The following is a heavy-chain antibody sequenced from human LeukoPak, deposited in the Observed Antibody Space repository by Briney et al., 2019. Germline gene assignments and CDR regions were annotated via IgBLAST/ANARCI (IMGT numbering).Heavy chain of an antibody. CDR1: GFPFSTYA. CDR3: ARDLSLYCSGGSCYSLNY. J-gene: IGHJ4*02. Sequence: GGSLRLSCAASGFPFSTYAMAWVRQAPGKGLEWVSYISSSGSTIYYADSVKGRFTISRDNAKNSLYLQMNSLRAEDTAVYYCARDLSLYCSGGSCYSLNYRGQGTLVTVSS. CDR2: ISSSGSTI. D-gene: IGHD2-15*01. V-gene: IGHV3-48*03.